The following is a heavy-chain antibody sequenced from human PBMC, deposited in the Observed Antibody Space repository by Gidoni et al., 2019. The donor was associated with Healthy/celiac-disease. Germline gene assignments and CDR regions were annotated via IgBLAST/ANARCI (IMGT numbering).Heavy chain of an antibody. CDR3: ATNEGRIAARPFDY. Sequence: QLKLQESGPGLVKPSEALSLPCTVSGGSISSSSYYWGWIRQPPGKGLEWIGSIYSSGSTYYNPSLKSRVTISVDTSKNQFSLKLSSLTAADTAVYYCATNEGRIAARPFDYWGQGTLVTVSS. CDR2: IYSSGST. D-gene: IGHD6-6*01. V-gene: IGHV4-39*01. CDR1: GGSISSSSYY. J-gene: IGHJ4*02.